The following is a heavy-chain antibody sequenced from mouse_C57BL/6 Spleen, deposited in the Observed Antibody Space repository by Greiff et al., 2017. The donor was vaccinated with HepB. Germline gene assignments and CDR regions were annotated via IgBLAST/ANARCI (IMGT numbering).Heavy chain of an antibody. CDR3: ARGHYYGLFAY. V-gene: IGHV1-26*01. CDR1: GYTFTDYY. CDR2: INPNNGGT. Sequence: VQLQQSGPELVKPGASVKISCKASGYTFTDYYMNWVKQSHGQSLEWIGDINPNNGGTSYNQKFKGKATLTVDKSSSTAYMELRSLTSEDSAVYYCARGHYYGLFAYWGQGTLVTVSA. J-gene: IGHJ3*01. D-gene: IGHD1-1*01.